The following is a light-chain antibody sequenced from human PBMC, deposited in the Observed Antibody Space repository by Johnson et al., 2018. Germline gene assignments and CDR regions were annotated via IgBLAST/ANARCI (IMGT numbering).Light chain of an antibody. V-gene: IGLV1-51*02. Sequence: QSVLTQPPSVSAAPGQKVTISCSGSSSNIGNNYVSWYQQLPGTAPKLLIYENNKRPSGIPDRFSCSKSGTSATLGITGLQTGDEADYYCGTWDSSLSAGNVFGTGTKVTCL. CDR1: SSNIGNNY. CDR2: ENN. J-gene: IGLJ1*01. CDR3: GTWDSSLSAGNV.